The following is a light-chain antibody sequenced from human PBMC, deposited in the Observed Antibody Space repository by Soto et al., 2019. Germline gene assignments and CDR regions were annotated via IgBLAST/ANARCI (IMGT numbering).Light chain of an antibody. CDR2: DAS. CDR1: QRISSW. J-gene: IGKJ2*01. CDR3: HQYNSYSYT. Sequence: DIQMTQSPSTLSASVGNRVTITCRASQRISSWLAWYQQKPGKAPKLLIYDASSLESGVPSRFSGSGSGTEFTLTISSLQPDDFATYYCHQYNSYSYTFGQGTKLEIK. V-gene: IGKV1-5*01.